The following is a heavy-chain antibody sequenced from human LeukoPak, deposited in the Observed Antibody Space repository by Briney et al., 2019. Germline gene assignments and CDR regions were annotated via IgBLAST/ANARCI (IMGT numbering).Heavy chain of an antibody. CDR1: GFSFSSYW. Sequence: GGSLRLSCAASGFSFSSYWMHWVRQAPGKGLLWVSSINTDGSSRYYADSVKGRFTISRDNAKNTLYLQMNSLRAEDTAVYYCARDLNWNLFDYWGQGTLVTVSS. CDR3: ARDLNWNLFDY. CDR2: INTDGSSR. V-gene: IGHV3-74*01. J-gene: IGHJ4*02. D-gene: IGHD1-1*01.